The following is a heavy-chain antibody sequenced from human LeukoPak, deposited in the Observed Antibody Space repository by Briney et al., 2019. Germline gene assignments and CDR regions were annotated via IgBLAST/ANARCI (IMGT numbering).Heavy chain of an antibody. V-gene: IGHV1-8*01. CDR2: ANPNSGHT. D-gene: IGHD2-15*01. CDR3: ARGAPGSYCSGGSCPYFDY. CDR1: GYTFTSYD. Sequence: ASVKVSCKASGYTFTSYDVNWVRQATGQGLEWMGWANPNSGHTGYAQKFQGRVTMTTNTSISTAYMELSSLRSEDTAVYYRARGAPGSYCSGGSCPYFDYWGQGTLVSVSS. J-gene: IGHJ4*02.